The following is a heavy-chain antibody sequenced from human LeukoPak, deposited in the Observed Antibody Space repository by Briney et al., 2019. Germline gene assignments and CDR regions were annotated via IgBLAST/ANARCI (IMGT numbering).Heavy chain of an antibody. CDR3: ARDRNSEDSSGYYGAFDI. J-gene: IGHJ3*02. CDR1: GGSISSYY. D-gene: IGHD3-22*01. Sequence: SETLSLTCTVSGGSISSYYWSWIRQPPGKGPEWIGYIYYSGSTNYNPSLKSRVTISVDTSKNQFSLKLSSVTAADTAVYYCARDRNSEDSSGYYGAFDIWGQGTMVTVSS. CDR2: IYYSGST. V-gene: IGHV4-59*01.